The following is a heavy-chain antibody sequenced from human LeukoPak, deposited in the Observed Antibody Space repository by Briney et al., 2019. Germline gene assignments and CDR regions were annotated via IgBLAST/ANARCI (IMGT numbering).Heavy chain of an antibody. CDR2: IFSRGNT. CDR1: GGSMHNYY. V-gene: IGHV4-4*08. Sequence: PSETLSLTCAVSGGSMHNYYWSWIRQPPGKGLEWIGYIFSRGNTNYNPSFQSRVTISVDTSKSQFALKLRSVTAADTAVYYCARVGDTSSYYYFLDFWGQGTLVTVSS. J-gene: IGHJ4*02. D-gene: IGHD3-22*01. CDR3: ARVGDTSSYYYFLDF.